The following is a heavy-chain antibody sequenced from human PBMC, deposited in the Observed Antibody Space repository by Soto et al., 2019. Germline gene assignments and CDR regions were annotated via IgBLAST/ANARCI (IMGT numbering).Heavy chain of an antibody. D-gene: IGHD1-26*01. CDR3: SRPSGSYLFFFDY. CDR2: IYYSGGT. V-gene: IGHV4-39*01. J-gene: IGHJ4*02. Sequence: PSETLSLTCTVSGGSISSRSYYWGWIRQPPGKGLEWIASIYYSGGTYYNPSLKSRGTISVDTPKNQYSLKLGSVTAADTAVYYCSRPSGSYLFFFDYWGQGTLVTVSS. CDR1: GGSISSRSYY.